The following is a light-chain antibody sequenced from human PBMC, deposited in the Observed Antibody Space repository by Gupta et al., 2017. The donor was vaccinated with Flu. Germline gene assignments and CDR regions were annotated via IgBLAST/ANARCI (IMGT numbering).Light chain of an antibody. Sequence: SSSNIGSSTVIWYQHLAGTAPKVLIYNDNQRPSGVPYRFSASKSGTSASLAVSGLQSEDEADYYCAAWDDSLCGGLFGGVTKLTVL. CDR1: SSNIGSST. CDR3: AAWDDSLCGGL. V-gene: IGLV1-44*01. J-gene: IGLJ3*02. CDR2: NDN.